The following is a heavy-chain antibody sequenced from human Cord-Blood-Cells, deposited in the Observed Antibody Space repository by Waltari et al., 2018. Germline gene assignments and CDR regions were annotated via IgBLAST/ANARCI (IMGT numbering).Heavy chain of an antibody. V-gene: IGHV5-51*01. CDR2: IYPGDSDT. CDR1: GYSFTSYW. J-gene: IGHJ2*01. D-gene: IGHD1-20*01. Sequence: EVQLVQSGAEVKKPGESLKISCKGSGYSFTSYWIGWVRQLPGKGLEWMGIIYPGDSDTRNSPSFQGQVTISADKSISTAYLQWSSLKASDTAMYYCARRKVTGTSGWYFDLWGRGTLVTVSS. CDR3: ARRKVTGTSGWYFDL.